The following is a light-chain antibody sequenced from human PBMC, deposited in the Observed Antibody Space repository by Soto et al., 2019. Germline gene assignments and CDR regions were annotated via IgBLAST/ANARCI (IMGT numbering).Light chain of an antibody. CDR3: QQYGSSPWT. CDR1: QRFSSSN. V-gene: IGKV3D-20*01. J-gene: IGKJ1*01. CDR2: DAS. Sequence: EIVLTQSPATLSLSPGERATLSCGASQRFSSSNLAWYQQKPGLAPRLLIYDASSRATGIPDRFSGSGSGTDFTLPISRLEPEDFAVYYCQQYGSSPWTFGQGTKVEIK.